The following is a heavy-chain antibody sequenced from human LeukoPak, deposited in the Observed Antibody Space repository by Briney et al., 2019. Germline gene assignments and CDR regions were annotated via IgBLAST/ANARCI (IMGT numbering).Heavy chain of an antibody. CDR2: IYPGDSDT. CDR3: ARAGSSWSPRYYFDY. V-gene: IGHV5-51*01. J-gene: IGHJ4*02. CDR1: GYRFTSYW. Sequence: GESLKISCKGSGYRFTSYWIGWVRQMPGKGLEWMGIIYPGDSDTRYSPSFQGQVTISADKSISTAYLQWSSLKASDTAMYYCARAGSSWSPRYYFDYWGQGTLVTVSS. D-gene: IGHD6-13*01.